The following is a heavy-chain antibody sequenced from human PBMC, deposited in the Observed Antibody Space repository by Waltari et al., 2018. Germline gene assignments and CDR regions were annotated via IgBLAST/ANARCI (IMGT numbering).Heavy chain of an antibody. V-gene: IGHV3-7*01. D-gene: IGHD1-26*01. J-gene: IGHJ3*02. CDR1: GFTLASYG. CDR2: INEDERER. Sequence: EVQLVESGGGLVKPGGSLRLSGAASGFTLASYGTNWVRQAPGKGLEWVANINEDERERSFVDSVKGRFTISRDNAKNTLYLQMNSLRVEDTAVYYCARGRSETYRGGVFDIWGQGTMVTVSS. CDR3: ARGRSETYRGGVFDI.